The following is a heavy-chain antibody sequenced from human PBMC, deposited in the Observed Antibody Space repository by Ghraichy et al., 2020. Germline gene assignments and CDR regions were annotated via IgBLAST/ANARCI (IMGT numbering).Heavy chain of an antibody. Sequence: SETLSLTCTVSGDSITSTGNYWGWFRQPPGQGLEWIGSIDNSGTTYYNPSLLSRVTISMDMSKNQFSLKLRSVTDVDTAVYFCTRRGTASSSRYPYAFDHWGQGTLATVSS. CDR1: GDSITSTGNY. D-gene: IGHD6-13*01. CDR2: IDNSGTT. CDR3: TRRGTASSSRYPYAFDH. V-gene: IGHV4-39*01. J-gene: IGHJ4*02.